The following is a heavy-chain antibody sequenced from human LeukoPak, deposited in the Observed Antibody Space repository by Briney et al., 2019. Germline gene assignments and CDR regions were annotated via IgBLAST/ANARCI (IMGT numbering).Heavy chain of an antibody. Sequence: PGGSLRLSCAASGFTFRNFWMSWVRQAPGKGLEWVASINQDQSAKFYVDSVRGRFTISRDNAQSSLFLQMNSLRAEDTAFYYCAKLLRDVTIYDFWGQGALVTVSS. D-gene: IGHD4-23*01. J-gene: IGHJ4*01. CDR1: GFTFRNFW. V-gene: IGHV3-7*01. CDR2: INQDQSAK. CDR3: AKLLRDVTIYDF.